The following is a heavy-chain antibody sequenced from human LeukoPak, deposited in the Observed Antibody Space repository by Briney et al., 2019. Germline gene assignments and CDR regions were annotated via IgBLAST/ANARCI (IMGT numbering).Heavy chain of an antibody. CDR3: ATVPKPTLFYYYGMDV. J-gene: IGHJ6*02. CDR2: FDPEDGET. V-gene: IGHV1-24*01. CDR1: GYTLTELS. D-gene: IGHD3-16*01. Sequence: GASVKVSCKVSGYTLTELSMHWVRQAPGKGLEWMGGFDPEDGETIYAQKFQGGVTMTEDTSTDTAYMELSSLRSEDTAVYYCATVPKPTLFYYYGMDVWGQGTTVTVSS.